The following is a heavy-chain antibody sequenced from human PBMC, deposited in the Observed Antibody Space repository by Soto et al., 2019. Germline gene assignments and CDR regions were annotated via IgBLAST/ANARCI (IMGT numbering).Heavy chain of an antibody. CDR1: GFTFRNYP. V-gene: IGHV3-30-3*01. CDR3: AQLLGGSYAFEI. J-gene: IGHJ3*02. D-gene: IGHD1-26*01. Sequence: PGGSLRLSCAASGFTFRNYPTNWVRQAPDRGLEWVALISFDGNNRDYADSVRGRFTVSRDNSKNTLHLQMNSLRPEDTAIYYCAQLLGGSYAFEIWGQGTLVTVSS. CDR2: ISFDGNNR.